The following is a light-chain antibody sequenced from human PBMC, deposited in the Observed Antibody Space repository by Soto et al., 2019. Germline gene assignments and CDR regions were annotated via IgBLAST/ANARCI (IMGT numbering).Light chain of an antibody. CDR2: GAS. J-gene: IGKJ1*01. CDR3: HQDGSSAWT. V-gene: IGKV3-20*01. Sequence: ESVLTQSPGTLYLSPGERASLSCRASQSVSSSYLAWYQQRPGQAPRLLIYGASTRATGIPDRFSGSGSGTDFTLTISRLEPEDFVVYYCHQDGSSAWTFGRGTKVDI. CDR1: QSVSSSY.